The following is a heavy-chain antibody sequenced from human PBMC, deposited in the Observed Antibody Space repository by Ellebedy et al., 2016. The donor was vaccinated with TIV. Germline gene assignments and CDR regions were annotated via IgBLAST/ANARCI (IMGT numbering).Heavy chain of an antibody. CDR1: GFVFSSYT. Sequence: GESLKISCAASGFVFSSYTMNWVRQAPGKGLEWVSRVSSDVTGPTYADSVMGRFIISRDNAKSTVYLQMFSLRPEDTAVYYCARGVLNSGYYSDYWGRGTLVTVSS. CDR3: ARGVLNSGYYSDY. J-gene: IGHJ4*02. V-gene: IGHV3-74*01. D-gene: IGHD3-22*01. CDR2: VSSDVTGP.